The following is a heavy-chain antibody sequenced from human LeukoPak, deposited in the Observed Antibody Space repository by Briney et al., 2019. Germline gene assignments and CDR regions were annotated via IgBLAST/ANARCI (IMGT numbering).Heavy chain of an antibody. CDR3: ARAGGYCSSTSCRLAHYYYYYYMDV. V-gene: IGHV4-34*01. D-gene: IGHD2-2*01. CDR2: INHSGST. CDR1: GGSFSGYY. Sequence: PSETLSLTCAVYGGSFSGYYWSWIRQPPGKGMEWIGEINHSGSTNYNSSLKSRVTISVDTSKNQFSLKLSSVTAADTAVYYCARAGGYCSSTSCRLAHYYYYYYMDVWGKGTTVTVSS. J-gene: IGHJ6*03.